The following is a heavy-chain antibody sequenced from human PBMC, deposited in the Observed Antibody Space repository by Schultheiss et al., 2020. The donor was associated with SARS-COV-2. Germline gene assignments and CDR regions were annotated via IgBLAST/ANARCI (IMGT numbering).Heavy chain of an antibody. J-gene: IGHJ3*02. CDR1: GYSISSGYY. V-gene: IGHV4-38-2*01. CDR2: IYYSGST. CDR3: ARGVAVAGNAFDI. Sequence: SETLSLTCAVSGYSISSGYYWGWIRQPPGKGLEWIGSIYYSGSTNYNPSLKSRVTISVDTSKNQFSLKLSSVTAADTAVYYCARGVAVAGNAFDIWGQGTMVTVSS. D-gene: IGHD6-19*01.